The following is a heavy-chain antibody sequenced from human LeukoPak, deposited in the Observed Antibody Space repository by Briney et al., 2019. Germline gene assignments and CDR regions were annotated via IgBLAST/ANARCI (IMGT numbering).Heavy chain of an antibody. CDR2: IYYSGST. CDR1: GGSISSSSYY. CDR3: AISPYYYGSGSYYNYNWFDP. D-gene: IGHD3-10*01. V-gene: IGHV4-39*07. Sequence: SETLSLTCTVSGGSISSSSYYWGWIRQPPGKGLEWIGSIYYSGSTNYNPSLKSRVTISVDTSKNQFSLKLSSVTAADTAVYYCAISPYYYGSGSYYNYNWFDPWGQGTLVTVSS. J-gene: IGHJ5*02.